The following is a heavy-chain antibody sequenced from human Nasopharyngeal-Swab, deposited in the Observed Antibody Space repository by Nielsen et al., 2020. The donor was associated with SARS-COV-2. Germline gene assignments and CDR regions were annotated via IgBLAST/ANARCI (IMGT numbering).Heavy chain of an antibody. V-gene: IGHV4-4*02. CDR3: ARANPEPSTSSGWYGRLVHYFDY. Sequence: WIPQPPGKGLEWIGEIYHSGSTNYNPSLKSRVTISVDKSKNQFSLKLSSVTAADTAVYYCARANPEPSTSSGWYGRLVHYFDYWGQGTLVTVSS. D-gene: IGHD6-19*01. CDR2: IYHSGST. J-gene: IGHJ4*02.